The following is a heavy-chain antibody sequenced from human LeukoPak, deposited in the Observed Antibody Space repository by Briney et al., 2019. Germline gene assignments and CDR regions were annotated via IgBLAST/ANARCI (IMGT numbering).Heavy chain of an antibody. D-gene: IGHD5-18*01. V-gene: IGHV3-72*01. CDR3: ASLGGYISGDDIIDI. J-gene: IGHJ3*02. Sequence: GGSLRLSCAVSGFTFSDHHMDWVRQAPGKGLEWVGRIREKANRHTTEYAASVKGRFSISRDDSKNSLFLQMNSLKTEDTAVYYCASLGGYISGDDIIDIWGQGTIVTVSS. CDR2: IREKANRHTT. CDR1: GFTFSDHH.